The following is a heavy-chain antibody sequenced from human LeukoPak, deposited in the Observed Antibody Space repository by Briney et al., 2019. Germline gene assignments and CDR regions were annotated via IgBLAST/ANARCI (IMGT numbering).Heavy chain of an antibody. D-gene: IGHD3-10*01. J-gene: IGHJ6*02. Sequence: ASVKVSCKASGYTLTSYGISWVRQAPGQGLEWMGWISAYNGNTNYAQKLQGRVTMTTDTSTSTAYMELRSLRSDDTAVYYCARDGLTMVRGVIYYGMDVWGRGTTVTVSS. CDR2: ISAYNGNT. V-gene: IGHV1-18*01. CDR3: ARDGLTMVRGVIYYGMDV. CDR1: GYTLTSYG.